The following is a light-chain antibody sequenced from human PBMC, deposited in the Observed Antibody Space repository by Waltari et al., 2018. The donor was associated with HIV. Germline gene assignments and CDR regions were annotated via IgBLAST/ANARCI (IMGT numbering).Light chain of an antibody. CDR1: SSNIGSNS. CDR2: RDT. J-gene: IGLJ2*01. Sequence: SVLTQPPSPSGTPGQKVTIPCSGSSSNIGSNSVFCYQQLPGAAPKLLIYRDTPRPSGVPDRFSGSKSGTSASLAISGLRSEDEAVYSCATWDDSLNGVLFGGGTNLNVL. CDR3: ATWDDSLNGVL. V-gene: IGLV1-47*01.